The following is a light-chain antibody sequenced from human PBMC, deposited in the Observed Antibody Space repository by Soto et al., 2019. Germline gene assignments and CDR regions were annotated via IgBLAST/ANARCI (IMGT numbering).Light chain of an antibody. V-gene: IGLV4-69*01. CDR2: LNSDGSH. CDR1: SGHSSYA. J-gene: IGLJ3*02. Sequence: QSVLTKSPSASASLGASVKLTCTLSSGHSSYAIAWHQQQPEKGPRYLMKLNSDGSHSKGDGIPDRFSGSSSGAERYLTISSLQSEDEADYYCQTWGTGIPGVFGGGTKLTVL. CDR3: QTWGTGIPGV.